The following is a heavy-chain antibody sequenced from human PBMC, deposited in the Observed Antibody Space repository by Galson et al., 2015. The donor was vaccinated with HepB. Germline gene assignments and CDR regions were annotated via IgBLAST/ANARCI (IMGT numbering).Heavy chain of an antibody. CDR1: GGTFSSYA. Sequence: SLKLSCKASGGTFSSYAMSWVRQAPGQGLEWVGGIIPDFGAANYAQKFKGRVTITADDSRGTAYLELSSLRSEDTAVYYCASAPPYCIGGSCSDGFDIWGQGTMVTVTS. CDR3: ASAPPYCIGGSCSDGFDI. CDR2: IIPDFGAA. V-gene: IGHV1-69*13. J-gene: IGHJ3*02. D-gene: IGHD2-15*01.